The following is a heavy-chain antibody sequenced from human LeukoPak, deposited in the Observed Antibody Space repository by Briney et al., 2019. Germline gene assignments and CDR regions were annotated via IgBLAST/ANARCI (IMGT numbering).Heavy chain of an antibody. CDR1: GGSISSYY. J-gene: IGHJ4*02. Sequence: SETLSLTCTVSGGSISSYYWSWIRQPPGKGLEWIGYIYYSGSTNYNPSLKGRVTISVDTSKNQFSLKLSSVTAADTAVYYCARVPRGDGSGSYDYWGQGTLVTVSS. CDR3: ARVPRGDGSGSYDY. V-gene: IGHV4-59*01. CDR2: IYYSGST. D-gene: IGHD3-10*01.